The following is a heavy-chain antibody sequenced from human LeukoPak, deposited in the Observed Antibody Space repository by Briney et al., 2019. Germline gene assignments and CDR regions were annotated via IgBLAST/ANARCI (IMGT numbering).Heavy chain of an antibody. D-gene: IGHD3/OR15-3a*01. J-gene: IGHJ1*01. Sequence: KASETLSLTCTVSGGSISSSSYYWGWIRQPPGKGLEWIGSIYYSGSTYYNPSLKSRVTISVDTSKNQFSLKLSSVTAADTAVYYCARGRYFLTGFQYFQHWGQGTLVTVSS. CDR2: IYYSGST. V-gene: IGHV4-39*07. CDR1: GGSISSSSYY. CDR3: ARGRYFLTGFQYFQH.